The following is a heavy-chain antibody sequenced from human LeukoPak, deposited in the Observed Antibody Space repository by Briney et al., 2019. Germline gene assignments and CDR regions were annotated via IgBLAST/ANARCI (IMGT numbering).Heavy chain of an antibody. CDR1: GGSISSSSYY. CDR2: IYYRGST. V-gene: IGHV4-39*07. Sequence: SETLSLTYTVSGGSISSSSYYWGWIRQPPGKGLEWIESIYYRGSTYYNPSLKSRVTISVDMSKTQFSLKLNSVTAADTAVYYCARAGYGDSDFDYWGQGTLVTVSS. J-gene: IGHJ4*02. D-gene: IGHD4-17*01. CDR3: ARAGYGDSDFDY.